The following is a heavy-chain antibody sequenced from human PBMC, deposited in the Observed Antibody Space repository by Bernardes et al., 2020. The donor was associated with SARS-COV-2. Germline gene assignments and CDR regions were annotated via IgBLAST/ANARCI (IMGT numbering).Heavy chain of an antibody. CDR2: IWYDGRDK. D-gene: IGHD2-15*01. V-gene: IGHV3-33*01. CDR1: GFTFSNYG. CDR3: ARDRWFPGDPFDY. Sequence: GGSLRLSCEASGFTFSNYGIHWVRQAPGKGLEWVAVIWYDGRDKYYADSVKGRFIISRDNSKNTVSLKMNSLRAEDTAVYYCARDRWFPGDPFDYWGQGSQVTVSS. J-gene: IGHJ4*02.